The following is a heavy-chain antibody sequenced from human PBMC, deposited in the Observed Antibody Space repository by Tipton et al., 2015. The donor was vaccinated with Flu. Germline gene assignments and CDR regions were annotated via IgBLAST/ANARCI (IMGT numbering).Heavy chain of an antibody. Sequence: GLVKPSETLSLTCTVSGGSISSYYWSWIRQPPGKGLEWIGYIYYSGSTNYNPSLKSRVTISVDTSKNQFSLKLSSVTAADTAVYYCARGSGSGTDVTFYFWGQGTLVTVSS. CDR1: GGSISSYY. V-gene: IGHV4-59*12. CDR3: ARGSGSGTDVTFYF. CDR2: IYYSGST. J-gene: IGHJ4*02. D-gene: IGHD3-10*01.